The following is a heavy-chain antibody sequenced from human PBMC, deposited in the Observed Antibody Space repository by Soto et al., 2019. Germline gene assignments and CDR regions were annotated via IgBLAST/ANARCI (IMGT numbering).Heavy chain of an antibody. CDR2: IYYSGST. CDR3: ARTRSTVTASYYFDY. Sequence: SETLSLTCTVSGGSISSYYWSWIRQPPGKGLEWIGYIYYSGSTNYNPSLKSRVTISVDTSKNQFSLKLSSVTAADTAVYYCARTRSTVTASYYFDYWGQGTLVTVSS. D-gene: IGHD4-17*01. CDR1: GGSISSYY. V-gene: IGHV4-59*08. J-gene: IGHJ4*02.